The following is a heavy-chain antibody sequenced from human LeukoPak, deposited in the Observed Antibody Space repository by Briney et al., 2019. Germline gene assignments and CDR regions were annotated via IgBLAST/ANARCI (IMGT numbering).Heavy chain of an antibody. D-gene: IGHD3-3*01. V-gene: IGHV1-2*02. CDR2: INPNSGGT. J-gene: IGHJ5*02. CDR1: GYTFTGYY. CDR3: ARVPFTYYDFWSGYGYGHWFDP. Sequence: ASVKVSCKASGYTFTGYYMHWVRQAPGQGLEWMGWINPNSGGTNYAQKFQGRVTMTRDTSISTAYMELSRLRSDDKAVYYCARVPFTYYDFWSGYGYGHWFDPWGQGTLVTVSS.